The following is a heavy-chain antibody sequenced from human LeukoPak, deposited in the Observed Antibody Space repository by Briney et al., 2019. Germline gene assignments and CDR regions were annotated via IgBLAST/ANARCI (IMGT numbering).Heavy chain of an antibody. D-gene: IGHD3-16*02. CDR1: GYTFTSYD. Sequence: ASVKVSCKASGYTFTSYDINWVRQAPGQGLEWMGWMNPNSGNTGSAQRFQGRVTMTRDTSISTAYMELSSLRSEDTAVYYCARGPLVRLPSSFDPWGQGTLVTVSS. V-gene: IGHV1-8*01. J-gene: IGHJ5*02. CDR2: MNPNSGNT. CDR3: ARGPLVRLPSSFDP.